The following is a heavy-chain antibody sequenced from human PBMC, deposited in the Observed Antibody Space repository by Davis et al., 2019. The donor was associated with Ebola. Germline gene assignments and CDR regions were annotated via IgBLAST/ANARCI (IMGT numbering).Heavy chain of an antibody. J-gene: IGHJ6*02. CDR3: ARRGSSSWYDYYYGMDV. D-gene: IGHD6-13*01. Sequence: GESLKISCAASGFTLSSYSMNWVRQAPGKGLEWVSYISSSSSTIYYADSVKGRFTISRDNAKNSLYLQMNSLRAEDTAVYYCARRGSSSWYDYYYGMDVWGQGTTVTVSS. V-gene: IGHV3-48*04. CDR1: GFTLSSYS. CDR2: ISSSSSTI.